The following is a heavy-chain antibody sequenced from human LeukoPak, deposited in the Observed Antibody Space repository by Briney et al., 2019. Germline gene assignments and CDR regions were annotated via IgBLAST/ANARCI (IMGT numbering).Heavy chain of an antibody. V-gene: IGHV1-2*02. CDR3: ARVEKWLQLCY. D-gene: IGHD5-24*01. CDR2: INPNSGGT. CDR1: GYTFTGYY. Sequence: ASVKVSCMASGYTFTGYYMHWVRQAPGQGLEWMGWINPNSGGTNYAQMFQGRVTMTRDTSISTAYMELSRLRSDDTAVYYCARVEKWLQLCYWGQGTLVTVAS. J-gene: IGHJ4*02.